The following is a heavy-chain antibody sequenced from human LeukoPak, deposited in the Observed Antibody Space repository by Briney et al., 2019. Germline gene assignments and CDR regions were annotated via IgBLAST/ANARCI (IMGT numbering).Heavy chain of an antibody. D-gene: IGHD5-12*01. J-gene: IGHJ4*02. CDR2: ISSSGSA. CDR1: GVSVTSYQ. CDR3: ARIGGTYSGYDF. Sequence: SETLSLTCTVSGVSVTSYQWHWVRQPPGKGLEWIGYISSSGSATYNPSLKTRVTIFQDTSKNQVSLKLSSVTAADTAVYYCARIGGTYSGYDFWGQGTLAIVSS. V-gene: IGHV4-59*02.